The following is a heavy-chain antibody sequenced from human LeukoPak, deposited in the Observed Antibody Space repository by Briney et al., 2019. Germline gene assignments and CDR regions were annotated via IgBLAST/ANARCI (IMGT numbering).Heavy chain of an antibody. CDR1: GFTFSSYA. V-gene: IGHV3-48*04. CDR3: AREDDSSGYELDY. CDR2: ISSSSSTI. Sequence: GGSLRLSCAASGFTFSSYAMSWVRQAPGKGLEWVSYISSSSSTIYYADSVKGRFTISRDNAKNSLYLQMNSLRAEDTAVYYCAREDDSSGYELDYWGQGTLVTVSS. J-gene: IGHJ4*02. D-gene: IGHD3-22*01.